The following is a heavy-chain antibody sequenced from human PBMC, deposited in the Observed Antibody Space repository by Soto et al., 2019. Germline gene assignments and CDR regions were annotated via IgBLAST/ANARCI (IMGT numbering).Heavy chain of an antibody. J-gene: IGHJ3*02. V-gene: IGHV1-58*01. CDR2: IVVGSGNT. D-gene: IGHD6-19*01. CDR1: GFTFTSSA. Sequence: SVKVSCKASGFTFTSSAVQWVRQARGQRLEWIGWIVVGSGNTNYAQKFQERVTITRDMSTSTAYMELSSLRSEDTAVYYCAVPGIEVAGTGAYAFDIWGQGTMVTVSS. CDR3: AVPGIEVAGTGAYAFDI.